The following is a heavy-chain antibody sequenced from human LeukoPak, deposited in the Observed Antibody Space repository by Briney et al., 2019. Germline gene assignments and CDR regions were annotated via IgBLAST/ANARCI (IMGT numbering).Heavy chain of an antibody. CDR3: ARDTFEPLVIDF. CDR1: GFIFRRYA. CDR2: VNAERTDI. D-gene: IGHD6-13*01. V-gene: IGHV3-21*05. J-gene: IGHJ4*02. Sequence: GGSLRLSCAASGFIFRRYAMNWVRQAPGKGLEWVAYVNAERTDILYADSVRGRFTLSRDNAKNSLYLQMNSLRAEDRGVYYCARDTFEPLVIDFWGQGTLVTVSS.